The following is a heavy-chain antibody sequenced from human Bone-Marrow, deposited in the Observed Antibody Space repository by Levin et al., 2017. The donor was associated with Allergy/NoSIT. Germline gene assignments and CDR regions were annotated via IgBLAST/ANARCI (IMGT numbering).Heavy chain of an antibody. CDR1: GFTFGNAW. V-gene: IGHV3-15*01. CDR2: IKGKTDGGTT. J-gene: IGHJ4*02. Sequence: KHGESLKISCVASGFTFGNAWMNWVRQAPGKGLQWVGRIKGKTDGGTTDYAAPVKGRFTISRDDSKKTLYLQMNSLKTEDTAIYYCTTRSHWGQGTLVTVFS. CDR3: TTRSH.